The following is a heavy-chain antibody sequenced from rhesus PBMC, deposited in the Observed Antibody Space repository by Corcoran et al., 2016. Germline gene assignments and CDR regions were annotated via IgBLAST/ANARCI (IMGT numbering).Heavy chain of an antibody. D-gene: IGHD4-23*01. J-gene: IGHJ4*01. Sequence: QVQLQESGPGLVKPSETLSLTCAVSGGSISGYYYWSWIRQPPGKGLEWIGSIYGSCGSNYLNPSLKSRVTLSVDTSKNQFSLKLSSVTAADTAVYYCASYSNYAVYYFDYCGQGVLVTVSS. CDR1: GGSISGYYY. CDR3: ASYSNYAVYYFDY. V-gene: IGHV4S14*01. CDR2: IYGSCGSN.